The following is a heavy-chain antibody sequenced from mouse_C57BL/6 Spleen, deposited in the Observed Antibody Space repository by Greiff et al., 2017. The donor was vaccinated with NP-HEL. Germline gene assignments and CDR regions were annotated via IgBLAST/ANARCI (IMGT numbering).Heavy chain of an antibody. V-gene: IGHV1-50*01. CDR1: GYTFTSYW. D-gene: IGHD3-2*02. CDR2: IDPSDSYT. Sequence: VKQSCKASGYTFTSYWMQWVKQRPGQGLEWIGEIDPSDSYTNYNQKFKGKATLTVDTSSSTAYMQLSSLTSEDSAVYYCARRGRQLRLPYFDYWGQGTTLTVSS. CDR3: ARRGRQLRLPYFDY. J-gene: IGHJ2*01.